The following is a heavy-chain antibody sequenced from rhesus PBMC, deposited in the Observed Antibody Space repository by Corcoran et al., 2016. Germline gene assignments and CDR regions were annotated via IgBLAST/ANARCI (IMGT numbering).Heavy chain of an antibody. V-gene: IGHV3-103*01. D-gene: IGHD3-16*01. CDR3: TKDLESSYYGDY. J-gene: IGHJ4*01. CDR1: GFTFNNYT. Sequence: EVQLVASGGGLAKPGGSLRLSCAASGFTFNNYTMHWVRQAPGKGLEWVSAISSGGSTYYADSVKGRFTITRDNSKNTLSLQMNSLRAEDTAVYYCTKDLESSYYGDYWGQGVLVTVSS. CDR2: ISSGGST.